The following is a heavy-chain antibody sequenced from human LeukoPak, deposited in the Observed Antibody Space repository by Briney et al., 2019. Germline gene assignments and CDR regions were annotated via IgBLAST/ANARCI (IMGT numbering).Heavy chain of an antibody. D-gene: IGHD1-7*01. CDR2: ISGSASSI. J-gene: IGHJ3*02. V-gene: IGHV3-48*03. CDR1: GFTFSSYE. CDR3: AIIGGGGNYNYAFDI. Sequence: GGSLRLSCAASGFTFSSYEMNWVRQAPGKGLEWVSYISGSASSIYYADSVKGRFTISRDNARNSLYLQMNSLRAEDMALYYCAIIGGGGNYNYAFDIWGQGTMVTVSS.